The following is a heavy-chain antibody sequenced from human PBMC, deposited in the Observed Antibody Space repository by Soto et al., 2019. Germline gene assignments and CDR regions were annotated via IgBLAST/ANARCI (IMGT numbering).Heavy chain of an antibody. D-gene: IGHD2-2*01. CDR1: GGTFSSYA. CDR3: ARSVSFRYQLLKRGMDV. Sequence: QVQLVQSGAEVKKPGSSVKVSCKASGGTFSSYAISWVRQTPGQGLEWMGGIIPIFGTTNYAQKFQGRVTITADESTSKAYMELSSLRSEDTAVYYCARSVSFRYQLLKRGMDVWGQVTTVTVSS. V-gene: IGHV1-69*01. CDR2: IIPIFGTT. J-gene: IGHJ6*02.